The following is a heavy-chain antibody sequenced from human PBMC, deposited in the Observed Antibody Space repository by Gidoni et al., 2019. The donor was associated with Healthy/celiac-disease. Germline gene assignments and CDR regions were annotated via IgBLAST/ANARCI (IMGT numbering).Heavy chain of an antibody. Sequence: GQRVKSGAEGKKPESSVKVCGKGYGGRLRSYANSWGRQAPGQGLEWMGRIIPILGIPTYAPTFQGRVTITPDKSPSTSSMELSSLRSDDTAVYYCARDYYDCSCSYRSWYFDLWGRGTLVTVSS. CDR1: GGRLRSYA. D-gene: IGHD3-22*01. J-gene: IGHJ2*01. CDR3: ARDYYDCSCSYRSWYFDL. V-gene: IGHV1-69*09. CDR2: IIPILGIP.